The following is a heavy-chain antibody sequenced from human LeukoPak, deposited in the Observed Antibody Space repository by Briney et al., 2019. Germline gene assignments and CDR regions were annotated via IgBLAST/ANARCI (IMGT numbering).Heavy chain of an antibody. J-gene: IGHJ2*01. V-gene: IGHV3-21*04. D-gene: IGHD4-17*01. Sequence: GGSLRLSCAASGFTFSSYSMNWVRQAPGKGLGWVSSISSSSSYIYYADSVKGRFTISRDNAKNSLYLQMNSLRAEDTAFYYCAKDSTDWYFDLWGRGTLVTVSS. CDR3: AKDSTDWYFDL. CDR1: GFTFSSYS. CDR2: ISSSSSYI.